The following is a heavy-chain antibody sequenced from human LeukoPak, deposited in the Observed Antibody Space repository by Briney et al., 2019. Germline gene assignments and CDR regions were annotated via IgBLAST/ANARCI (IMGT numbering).Heavy chain of an antibody. CDR2: IYPNSGGT. J-gene: IGHJ3*02. Sequence: ASVKVSFKASGYTFTGYYRHWVRQPPGQGLEWMGWIYPNSGGTNYAQKVHGRVTMTSDTSISTAYMELSRLRSDDTAVYYCARDWDYCSSTSCFHDAFDIWSQATIVTVS. CDR1: GYTFTGYY. V-gene: IGHV1-2*02. CDR3: ARDWDYCSSTSCFHDAFDI. D-gene: IGHD2-2*01.